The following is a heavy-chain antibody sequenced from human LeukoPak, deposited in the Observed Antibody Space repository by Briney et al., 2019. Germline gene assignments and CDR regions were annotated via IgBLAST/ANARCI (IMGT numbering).Heavy chain of an antibody. CDR3: ARVLTMVRGVIWFDY. Sequence: SGTLSLTCTVSGGSIGSSYYYWGWIRQPPGRGLEWIGSIYYSGSTNYNPSLKSRVTISVDTSKNQFSLKLSSVTAADMAVYYCARVLTMVRGVIWFDYWGQGTLVTVSS. CDR1: GGSIGSSYYY. J-gene: IGHJ4*02. D-gene: IGHD3-10*01. V-gene: IGHV4-39*07. CDR2: IYYSGST.